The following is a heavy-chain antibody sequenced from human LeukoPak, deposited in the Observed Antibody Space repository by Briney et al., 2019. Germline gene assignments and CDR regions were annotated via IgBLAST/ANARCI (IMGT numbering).Heavy chain of an antibody. CDR1: GFTPSSYE. D-gene: IGHD2-21*02. CDR2: ISRSGTAT. V-gene: IGHV3-48*03. CDR3: ARYCAADCYQGMDV. J-gene: IGHJ6*02. Sequence: QPGGSLRLSCAASGFTPSSYEMNWVRQAPGKGLEWISYISRSGTATLYADSVKGRFTISRDNAKNSLYLLMNSLGAEDTAVYYCARYCAADCYQGMDVWGRGTTVTVSS.